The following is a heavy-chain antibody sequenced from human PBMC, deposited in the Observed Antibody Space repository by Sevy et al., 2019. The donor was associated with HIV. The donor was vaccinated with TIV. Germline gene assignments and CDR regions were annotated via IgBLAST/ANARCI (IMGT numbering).Heavy chain of an antibody. CDR3: ARDVGGFNWRPYYFDS. CDR2: IKQDESEK. J-gene: IGHJ4*02. V-gene: IGHV3-7*01. D-gene: IGHD3-3*01. Sequence: GGSLRLSCAASGFTFTDYWMSWVRQTPGKGLEWVATIKQDESEKYYVDSVKGRFAISRDNDKNSVSLQMNGLGVEDAALYYCARDVGGFNWRPYYFDSWGQGTLVTVSS. CDR1: GFTFTDYW.